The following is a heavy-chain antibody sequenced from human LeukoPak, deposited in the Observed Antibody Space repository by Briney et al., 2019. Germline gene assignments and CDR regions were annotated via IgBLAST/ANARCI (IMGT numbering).Heavy chain of an antibody. CDR1: GFTFISYS. CDR3: ARPHYDSSGYYYFDAFDI. Sequence: SGGSLRLSCAASGFTFISYSMNWVRQAPGKGLEWVSSISSSSSYIYYADSVKGRFTISRDNAKNSLYLQMNSLRAEDTAVYYCARPHYDSSGYYYFDAFDIWGQGTMVTVSS. D-gene: IGHD3-22*01. CDR2: ISSSSSYI. J-gene: IGHJ3*02. V-gene: IGHV3-21*01.